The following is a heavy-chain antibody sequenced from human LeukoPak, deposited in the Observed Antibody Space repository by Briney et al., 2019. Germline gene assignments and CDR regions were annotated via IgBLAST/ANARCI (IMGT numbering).Heavy chain of an antibody. Sequence: PSETLSLTCTVSGGSISSSSYYWGWIRQPPGKGLEWIGSIYYSGSTYYNPSLKSRVTISVDTSKNQFSLELSSVTAADTAVYYCARLRLYYYYYMDVWGKGTTVTVSS. CDR1: GGSISSSSYY. CDR2: IYYSGST. V-gene: IGHV4-39*01. CDR3: ARLRLYYYYYMDV. J-gene: IGHJ6*03.